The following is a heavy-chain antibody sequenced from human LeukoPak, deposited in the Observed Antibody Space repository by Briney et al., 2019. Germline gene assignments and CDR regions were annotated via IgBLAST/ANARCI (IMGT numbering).Heavy chain of an antibody. D-gene: IGHD3-10*01. CDR2: IYPGDSDT. V-gene: IGHV5-51*01. J-gene: IGHJ3*02. CDR3: ATNTMFRGIHAFDI. CDR1: GYSFTSYW. Sequence: GESLQISCQGSGYSFTSYWIGWVRQMPGKGLEWMGIIYPGDSDTRYSPSFQGQVTISADKSISTAHLQWSSLKASDSAMYYCATNTMFRGIHAFDIWGQGTMVTVSS.